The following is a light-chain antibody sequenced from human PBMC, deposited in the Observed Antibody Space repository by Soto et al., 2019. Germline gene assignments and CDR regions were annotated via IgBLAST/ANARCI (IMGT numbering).Light chain of an antibody. CDR3: SSYTSSSTPYV. J-gene: IGLJ1*01. CDR2: EVT. CDR1: SSDVGGYDY. V-gene: IGLV2-14*01. Sequence: QSVLTQPASVSGSPGQSIAISCTGTSSDVGGYDYVSWYQQHPDKAPKLMIYEVTKQPSGVSDRFSGSKSGNTASLTISGLQAEDEADYYCSSYTSSSTPYVFGTGTKVTVL.